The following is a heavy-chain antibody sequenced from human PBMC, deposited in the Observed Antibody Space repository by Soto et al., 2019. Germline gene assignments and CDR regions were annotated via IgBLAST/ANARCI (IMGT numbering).Heavy chain of an antibody. Sequence: WRALRLSCSASVFTFSRYAMSWFRQAPGKGLEWVSAISGSGGSTYYADSVKGRFTISRDNSKNTLYLQMNSLRAEDTAVYYCAKDWDIVVVPAANCFDPWGQGTLVTVSS. CDR1: VFTFSRYA. D-gene: IGHD2-2*01. J-gene: IGHJ5*02. CDR3: AKDWDIVVVPAANCFDP. CDR2: ISGSGGST. V-gene: IGHV3-23*01.